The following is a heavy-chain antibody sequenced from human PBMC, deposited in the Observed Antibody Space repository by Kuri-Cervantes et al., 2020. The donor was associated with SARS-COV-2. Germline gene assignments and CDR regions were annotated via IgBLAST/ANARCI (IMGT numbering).Heavy chain of an antibody. CDR1: GGTFSSYA. D-gene: IGHD3-22*01. V-gene: IGHV1-69*05. CDR3: ALGYWGSGYPRYYYYMDV. Sequence: SVKVSCKASGGTFSSYAISWVRQAPGQGLEWMGGIIPIFGTANYAQKFQGRVTVTTDESTSTAYMELSSLRSGDTAVYYCALGYWGSGYPRYYYYMDVWGRGTTVTVSS. J-gene: IGHJ6*03. CDR2: IIPIFGTA.